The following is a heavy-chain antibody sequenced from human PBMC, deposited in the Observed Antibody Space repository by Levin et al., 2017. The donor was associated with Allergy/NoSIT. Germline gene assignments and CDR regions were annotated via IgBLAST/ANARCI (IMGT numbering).Heavy chain of an antibody. J-gene: IGHJ4*02. CDR3: TSRNYDFWSGTAVVY. CDR2: IRSKANSYAT. CDR1: GFTFSGSA. V-gene: IGHV3-73*01. D-gene: IGHD3-3*01. Sequence: GGSLRLSCAASGFTFSGSAMHWVRQASGKGLEWVGRIRSKANSYATAYAASVKGRFTISRDDSKNTAYLQMNSLKTEDTAVYYCTSRNYDFWSGTAVVYWGQGTLVTVSS.